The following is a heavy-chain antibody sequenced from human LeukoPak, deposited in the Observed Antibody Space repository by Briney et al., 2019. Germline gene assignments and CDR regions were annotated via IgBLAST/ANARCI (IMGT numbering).Heavy chain of an antibody. Sequence: GGSLRLSCAASGFTFSSYAMNWVRQAPGKGLEWVSDISGSGGSTYYADSVKGRFTISRDNSNNTLYLQMNSLRVEDTAVYYCAPDPNKWLRNYWGQGTLVTVTS. D-gene: IGHD5-12*01. CDR3: APDPNKWLRNY. CDR2: ISGSGGST. CDR1: GFTFSSYA. J-gene: IGHJ4*02. V-gene: IGHV3-23*01.